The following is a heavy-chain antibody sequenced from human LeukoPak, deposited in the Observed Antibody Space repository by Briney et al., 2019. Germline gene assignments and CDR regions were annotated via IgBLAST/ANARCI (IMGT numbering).Heavy chain of an antibody. CDR2: IYSGGST. V-gene: IGHV3-53*01. D-gene: IGHD1-14*01. CDR3: VRHSEEGAFDI. J-gene: IGHJ3*02. Sequence: PGGSLRLSCAASGFTVSSNYMSWVRQAPGKGLEWVSVIYSGGSTYYADSVKGRFTISRDNSKNTLYLQMNSLRAEDTAVYYCVRHSEEGAFDIWGQGTMVTVSS. CDR1: GFTVSSNY.